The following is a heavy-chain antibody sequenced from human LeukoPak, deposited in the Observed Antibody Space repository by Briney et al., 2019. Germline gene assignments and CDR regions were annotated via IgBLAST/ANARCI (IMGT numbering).Heavy chain of an antibody. Sequence: RASVKVSCKASGGTFSSYAISWVRQAPGQGLEWMGGVIPIFGTANYAQKFQGRVTITADESTSTAYMELSSLRSEDTAVYYCARSAGIAAPYYFDYWGQGTLVTVSS. J-gene: IGHJ4*02. D-gene: IGHD6-13*01. V-gene: IGHV1-69*13. CDR1: GGTFSSYA. CDR3: ARSAGIAAPYYFDY. CDR2: VIPIFGTA.